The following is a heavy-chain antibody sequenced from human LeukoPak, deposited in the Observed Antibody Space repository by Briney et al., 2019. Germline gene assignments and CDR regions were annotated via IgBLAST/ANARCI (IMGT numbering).Heavy chain of an antibody. D-gene: IGHD3-22*01. V-gene: IGHV4-59*08. J-gene: IGHJ4*02. CDR2: IYYSGST. CDR1: GGSISSYY. CDR3: ARASEVVTHFDY. Sequence: SETLSLTCTVSGGSISSYYWSWIRQPPGKGLEWIGYIYYSGSTNYNPSLKSRVTISVDTSKNQFSLKLSSVTAADTAVYYCARASEVVTHFDYWGQGTLVTVSS.